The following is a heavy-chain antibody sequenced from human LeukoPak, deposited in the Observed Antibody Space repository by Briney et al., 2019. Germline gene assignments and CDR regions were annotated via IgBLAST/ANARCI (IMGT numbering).Heavy chain of an antibody. D-gene: IGHD2-15*01. J-gene: IGHJ4*02. CDR2: INPNSGGT. CDR1: GYTFTGYY. Sequence: GASVKVSCKASGYTFTGYYMHWVRQAPGQGLEWKGRINPNSGGTNYAQKFQGRVTMTRDTSISTAYMELSRLRSDDTAVYYCARVSGGSYYSDYWGQGTLVTVSS. CDR3: ARVSGGSYYSDY. V-gene: IGHV1-2*06.